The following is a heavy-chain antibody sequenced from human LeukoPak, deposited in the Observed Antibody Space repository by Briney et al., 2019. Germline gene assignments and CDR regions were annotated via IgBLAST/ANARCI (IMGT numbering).Heavy chain of an antibody. CDR1: GYTFIGYY. Sequence: ASVKVSCKASGYTFIGYYMHWVRQAPGQGLEWMGWINPNSGGTNYAQKFQGRVTMTRDTSISTAYMELSRLRSDDTAVYYCAKDLQWELPRGDALDIWGQGTMVTVSS. CDR3: AKDLQWELPRGDALDI. D-gene: IGHD1-26*01. J-gene: IGHJ3*02. CDR2: INPNSGGT. V-gene: IGHV1-2*02.